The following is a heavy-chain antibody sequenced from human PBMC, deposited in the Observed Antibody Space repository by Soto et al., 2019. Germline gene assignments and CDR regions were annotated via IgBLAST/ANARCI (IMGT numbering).Heavy chain of an antibody. CDR1: SGTISSRSHY. CDR2: IDDSGST. CDR3: ARQGRNTRIVLIKHYATDF. J-gene: IGHJ6*02. Sequence: SETLSLTCTVSSGTISSRSHYWAWIRQPPGKGLEWIGVIDDSGSTHYSESLKSRVTISVDTSKNQFSLKVSSVTATDTAVYYCARQGRNTRIVLIKHYATDFCGQGTAVPVSS. D-gene: IGHD1-1*01. V-gene: IGHV4-39*01.